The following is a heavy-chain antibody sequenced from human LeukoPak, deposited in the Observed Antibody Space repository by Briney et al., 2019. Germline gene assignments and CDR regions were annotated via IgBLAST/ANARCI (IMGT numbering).Heavy chain of an antibody. CDR2: INPNSGGT. CDR3: ARVRSVVGGTIGY. D-gene: IGHD2-15*01. J-gene: IGHJ4*02. CDR1: GYTITDYY. Sequence: AASVKVSCKASGYTITDYYMHWVRQAPGQGLEWMGWINPNSGGTDYAQKFQGRVTMTRDTSISTAYMELSSLRSDDTAVYYCARVRSVVGGTIGYWGQGTLVTVSS. V-gene: IGHV1-2*02.